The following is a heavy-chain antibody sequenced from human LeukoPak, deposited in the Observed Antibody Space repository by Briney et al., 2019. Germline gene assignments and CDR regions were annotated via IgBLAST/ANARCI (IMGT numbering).Heavy chain of an antibody. CDR2: ISSSSTI. CDR1: GFTISSYS. Sequence: GGSLRLSCAASGFTISSYSMNWVRQAPGKGLEWVSYISSSSTIYYADSVKGRFTISRDNAKNSLYLQMNSLRAEDTAVYYCARDTTGTRRNTYYYGMDVWGQGTTVTVSS. J-gene: IGHJ6*02. V-gene: IGHV3-48*04. CDR3: ARDTTGTRRNTYYYGMDV. D-gene: IGHD1-1*01.